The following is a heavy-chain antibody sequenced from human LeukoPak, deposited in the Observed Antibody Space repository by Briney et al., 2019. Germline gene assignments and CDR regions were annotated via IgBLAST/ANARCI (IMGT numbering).Heavy chain of an antibody. CDR2: INHSGST. Sequence: SETLSLTCAVYGGSFSAYYWSWIRQPPGKGLEWIGEINHSGSTNYNPSLKSRVTISIDTSKNQFSLKLTSVTAADTAVYYCARAPIAVAGAGHEYFDYWGQGTLVTVSS. CDR1: GGSFSAYY. J-gene: IGHJ4*02. V-gene: IGHV4-34*01. D-gene: IGHD6-19*01. CDR3: ARAPIAVAGAGHEYFDY.